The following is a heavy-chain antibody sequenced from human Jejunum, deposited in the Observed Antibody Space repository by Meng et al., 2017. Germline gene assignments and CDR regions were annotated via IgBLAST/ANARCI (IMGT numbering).Heavy chain of an antibody. CDR3: ARSRVVPAAYFDS. V-gene: IGHV4-30-4*01. J-gene: IGHJ4*01. CDR2: IYYSGTT. Sequence: QVELQESGSGLGKPSQTLSPTCSVSGDAIRGADYYWTWIRQAPGKGLEWIGYIYYSGTTYYNPSLKTRLILSVDTSTNRFSLNLSSVAAADTAMYYCARSRVVPAAYFDSWGHGTLVTVSS. CDR1: GDAIRGADYY. D-gene: IGHD2-2*01.